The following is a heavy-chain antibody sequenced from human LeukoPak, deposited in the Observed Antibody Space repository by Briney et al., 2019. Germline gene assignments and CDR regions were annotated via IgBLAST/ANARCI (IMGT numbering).Heavy chain of an antibody. Sequence: SQTLSLTCTVSGGSISSGSYYWSWIRQPAGKGLEWIGRIYTSGSTNYNPSLKSRVTISVDTSKNQFSLKLSSVTAADTAVYYCARARITMVRGAEAFGIWGQGTMVTVSS. CDR1: GGSISSGSYY. J-gene: IGHJ3*02. CDR2: IYTSGST. V-gene: IGHV4-61*02. D-gene: IGHD3-10*01. CDR3: ARARITMVRGAEAFGI.